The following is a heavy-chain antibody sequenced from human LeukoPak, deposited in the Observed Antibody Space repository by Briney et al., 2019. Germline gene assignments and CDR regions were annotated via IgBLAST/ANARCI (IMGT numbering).Heavy chain of an antibody. J-gene: IGHJ5*02. D-gene: IGHD6-6*01. V-gene: IGHV1-18*01. Sequence: GASVKVSCKASGYTFTTYGISWVRQAPGQGLEWMGWISAYSGNTNYAQKLQGRVTMTTDASTSTAYMELRSLRYDDTAVYYCARDLIAVRPNWFDPWGQGTLVTVSS. CDR2: ISAYSGNT. CDR1: GYTFTTYG. CDR3: ARDLIAVRPNWFDP.